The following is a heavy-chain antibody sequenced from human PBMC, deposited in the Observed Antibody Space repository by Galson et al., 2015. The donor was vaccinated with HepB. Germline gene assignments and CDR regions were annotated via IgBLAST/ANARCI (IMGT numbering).Heavy chain of an antibody. Sequence: SLRLSCAASGFTVRSNYMSWVRQAPGKGLEWVSVLYSGGGTYYADSVKGRFTISRDNSKNTLYLQMNSLRAEDTAVYYCARMGWGNNILTGHYDNWGQGTLVTVSS. CDR1: GFTVRSNY. CDR2: LYSGGGT. D-gene: IGHD3-9*01. V-gene: IGHV3-53*01. CDR3: ARMGWGNNILTGHYDN. J-gene: IGHJ4*02.